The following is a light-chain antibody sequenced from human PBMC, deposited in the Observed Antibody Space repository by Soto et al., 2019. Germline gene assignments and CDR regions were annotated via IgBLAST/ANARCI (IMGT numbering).Light chain of an antibody. Sequence: QSVLTQPPSVSRAPGQRVTISCTESSSNIGAGYDVHWYQQRPGAAPKLLISANINRPSGVPDRFSGSKSGTSDSPAITGLQADDEGDYYCQSYDSTLSARYVFGTGTKVT. CDR1: SSNIGAGYD. CDR2: ANI. CDR3: QSYDSTLSARYV. V-gene: IGLV1-40*01. J-gene: IGLJ1*01.